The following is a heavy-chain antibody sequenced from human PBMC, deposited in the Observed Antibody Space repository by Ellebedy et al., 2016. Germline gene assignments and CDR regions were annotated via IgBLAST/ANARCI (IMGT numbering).Heavy chain of an antibody. CDR2: IYYSGST. J-gene: IGHJ4*02. V-gene: IGHV4-39*01. Sequence: SETLSLTCTVSGGSISSSSYYWGWIRQPPGKGLEWIGSIYYSGSTYYNPSLKSRVTISVDTSKNQFSLKLMSVTAADTAVYSCARVASGSYVYWGQGTLVTVSS. D-gene: IGHD1-26*01. CDR3: ARVASGSYVY. CDR1: GGSISSSSYY.